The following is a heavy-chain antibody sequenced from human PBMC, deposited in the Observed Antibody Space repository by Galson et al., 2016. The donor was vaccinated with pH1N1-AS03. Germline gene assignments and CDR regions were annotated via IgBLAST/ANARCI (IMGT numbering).Heavy chain of an antibody. CDR2: IWPADSDT. V-gene: IGHV5-51*01. CDR3: ARQKYCSGGSCFLYYDASDM. J-gene: IGHJ3*02. D-gene: IGHD2-15*01. Sequence: QSGAEVKKPGESLKISCQASGYIFSSYWIGWVRQRPGKGLEWMGIIWPADSDTKYGPSFQGQVTISVDTSLNTAYLQWSSLEASDTAMYFCARQKYCSGGSCFLYYDASDMWGQGTMVTVSS. CDR1: GYIFSSYW.